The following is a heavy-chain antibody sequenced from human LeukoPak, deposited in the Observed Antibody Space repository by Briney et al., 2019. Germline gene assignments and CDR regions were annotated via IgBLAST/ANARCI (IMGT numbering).Heavy chain of an antibody. CDR1: GFTFSSYA. Sequence: GGSLRLSRAASGFTFSSYAMHWVRQAPGKGLEWVAVISYDGSNKYYADSVKGRFTISRDNSKNTLYLQMNSLRAEDTAVYYCARDPNSSSWLGTKRYYFDYWGQGTLVTVSS. CDR2: ISYDGSNK. J-gene: IGHJ4*02. CDR3: ARDPNSSSWLGTKRYYFDY. V-gene: IGHV3-30-3*01. D-gene: IGHD6-13*01.